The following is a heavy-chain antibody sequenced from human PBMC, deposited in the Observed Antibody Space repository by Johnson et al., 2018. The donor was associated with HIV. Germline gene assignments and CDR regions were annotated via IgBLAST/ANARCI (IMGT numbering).Heavy chain of an antibody. Sequence: QEQLVESGGVVVQPGRSLRLSCAASGFTFSSYAMHWVRQAPGKGLEWVAVISYDGSNKYYADSVKGRFTISRAHSKNTLYLQMNSLRAEDTALYYCAKTYYDFWSGYFGAFDICGQGTMVTVSS. CDR1: GFTFSSYA. J-gene: IGHJ3*02. V-gene: IGHV3-30-3*02. D-gene: IGHD3-3*01. CDR2: ISYDGSNK. CDR3: AKTYYDFWSGYFGAFDI.